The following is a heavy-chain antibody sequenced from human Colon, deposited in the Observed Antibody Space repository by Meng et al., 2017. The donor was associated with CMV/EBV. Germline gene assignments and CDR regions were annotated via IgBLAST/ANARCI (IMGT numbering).Heavy chain of an antibody. CDR2: IWYDGSNK. J-gene: IGHJ4*02. CDR1: GFTFSSYG. V-gene: IGHV3-33*06. CDR3: AKDHLRATTWISSFDY. D-gene: IGHD1-26*01. Sequence: GESLKISCLTSGFTFSSYGMHWVRQAPGKGLEWVAVIWYDGSNKYYADSVKGRFTISRDNSKNTLYLQMNSLRAEDTAVYYCAKDHLRATTWISSFDYWGQGTLVTVSS.